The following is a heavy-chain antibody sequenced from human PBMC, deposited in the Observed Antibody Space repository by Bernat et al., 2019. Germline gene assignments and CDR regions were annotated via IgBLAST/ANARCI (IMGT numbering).Heavy chain of an antibody. J-gene: IGHJ6*02. CDR2: IWYDGSNK. CDR3: ASPLWFGELLPNYYYYGMDV. CDR1: GFTFSSYG. V-gene: IGHV3-33*01. D-gene: IGHD3-10*01. Sequence: QVQLVESGGGVVQPGRSLRLSCAASGFTFSSYGMHWVRQAPGKGLEWVAVIWYDGSNKYYADSVKGRFTISRDNSKNTLYLQMNSLRAEDTAVYYCASPLWFGELLPNYYYYGMDVWGQGTTVTVSS.